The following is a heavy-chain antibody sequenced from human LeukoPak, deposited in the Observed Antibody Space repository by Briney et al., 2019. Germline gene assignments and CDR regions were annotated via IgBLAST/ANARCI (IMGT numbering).Heavy chain of an antibody. Sequence: PGGSLRLSCAASEFTFIDYAMSWVRQAPGKGLEWVSAISSSGGGTYYADSVKGRYAISRDNSKNSLHMQMSSLRVEDTAVYYCARGGGSSGFGCWGQGTLLTVSS. J-gene: IGHJ4*02. CDR1: EFTFIDYA. V-gene: IGHV3-23*01. CDR2: ISSSGGGT. D-gene: IGHD4-23*01. CDR3: ARGGGSSGFGC.